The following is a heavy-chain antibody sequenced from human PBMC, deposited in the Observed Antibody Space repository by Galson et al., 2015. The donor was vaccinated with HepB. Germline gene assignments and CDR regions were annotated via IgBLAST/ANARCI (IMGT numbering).Heavy chain of an antibody. CDR3: ARRVYDSSGYYGLLIPYYFDY. Sequence: QSGAEVKKPGESLKISCKGSGYSFLSYWIGRVRQMPGKGLEWMGIIYPGDSDTRYSQSFQGQVTISADKSISTAYLQWSSLKASDTAMYYCARRVYDSSGYYGLLIPYYFDYWGQGTLVTVSS. V-gene: IGHV5-51*01. CDR1: GYSFLSYW. D-gene: IGHD3-22*01. CDR2: IYPGDSDT. J-gene: IGHJ4*02.